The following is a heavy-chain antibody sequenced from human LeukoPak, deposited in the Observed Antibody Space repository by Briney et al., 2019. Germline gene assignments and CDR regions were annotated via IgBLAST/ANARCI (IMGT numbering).Heavy chain of an antibody. D-gene: IGHD3-22*01. CDR3: ATYYYDSSGYSLFDY. J-gene: IGHJ4*02. CDR2: INHSGST. CDR1: GGSFSGYY. V-gene: IGHV4-34*01. Sequence: SETLSLTCAVCGGSFSGYYWSWLRQPPGKGLDWIGEINHSGSTNYILSLKSRVTIPVDTSKNQFSLKLSSVTAADTAVYYCATYYYDSSGYSLFDYWGQGTLVTVSS.